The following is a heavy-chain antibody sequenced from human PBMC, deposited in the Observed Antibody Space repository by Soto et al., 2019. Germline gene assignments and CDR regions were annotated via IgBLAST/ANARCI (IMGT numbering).Heavy chain of an antibody. Sequence: SETLSLTCTVSGGSISSGGYYWSWIRQHPGKGLEWIGYIYYSGSTYYNPSLKSRVTISVDTSKNQFSLKLSSVTAADTAVYYCARDRIEQQLVDPYYYYGMDVWGQGTTVTVSS. J-gene: IGHJ6*02. V-gene: IGHV4-31*03. CDR3: ARDRIEQQLVDPYYYYGMDV. CDR1: GGSISSGGYY. CDR2: IYYSGST. D-gene: IGHD6-13*01.